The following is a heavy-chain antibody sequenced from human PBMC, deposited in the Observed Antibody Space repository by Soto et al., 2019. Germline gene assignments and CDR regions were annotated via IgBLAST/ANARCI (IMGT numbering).Heavy chain of an antibody. CDR3: ARDADGGGYYYNY. CDR1: GDSMSSGSYY. CDR2: IYNSGAT. D-gene: IGHD3-22*01. Sequence: SETLSLTCSVSGDSMSSGSYYWSWIRQHPGKGLEWIGYIYNSGATYYNPSLKSRVTISVDTSKNQFSLKLSSVTAADTAVYYCARDADGGGYYYNYQGQGTRVTVSS. V-gene: IGHV4-31*03. J-gene: IGHJ4*02.